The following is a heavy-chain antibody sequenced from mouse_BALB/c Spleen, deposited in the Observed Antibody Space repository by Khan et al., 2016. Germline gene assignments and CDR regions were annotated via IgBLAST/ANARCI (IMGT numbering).Heavy chain of an antibody. Sequence: DLVKPGASVKLSCKASGYTFTSYWINWIKQRPGQGLEWIGRIAPGSGSTYYNEMFKGKATLTVDTSSSPAYIQLSSLSSEDSAVYFCASEGTVPLMDYWGQGTSVTVSS. CDR1: GYTFTSYW. CDR2: IAPGSGST. J-gene: IGHJ4*01. D-gene: IGHD1-1*01. V-gene: IGHV1S41*01. CDR3: ASEGTVPLMDY.